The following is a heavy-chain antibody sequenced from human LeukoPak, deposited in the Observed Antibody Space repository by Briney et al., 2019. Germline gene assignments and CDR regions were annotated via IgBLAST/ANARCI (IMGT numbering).Heavy chain of an antibody. CDR1: GFTFSSYG. J-gene: IGHJ4*02. CDR3: ARDRSSSAAPSLSN. CDR2: IRSSGTTI. D-gene: IGHD6-13*01. V-gene: IGHV3-48*02. Sequence: GGSLRLSCAASGFTFSSYGMHWVRQAPGKGLEWVSYIRSSGTTIYYADSVKGRFTISRDNAKNSLYLQMNSLRDEDTAVYYCARDRSSSAAPSLSNWGQGTLVTVSS.